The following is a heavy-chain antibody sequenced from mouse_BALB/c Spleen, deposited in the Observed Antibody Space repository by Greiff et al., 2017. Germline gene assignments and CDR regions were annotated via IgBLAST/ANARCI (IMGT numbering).Heavy chain of an antibody. CDR3: GRGGYDYFDY. D-gene: IGHD2-2*01. CDR1: GYTFTSYF. Sequence: VQLQQPGAELVKPGASVKLSCKASGYTFTSYFMNWVKQSHGKSLEWIGRINPYNGDTFYNQKFKGKATLTVDKSSSTAHMELLSLTSEDSAVYYCGRGGYDYFDYWGQGTTLTVSS. V-gene: IGHV1-37*01. J-gene: IGHJ2*01. CDR2: INPYNGDT.